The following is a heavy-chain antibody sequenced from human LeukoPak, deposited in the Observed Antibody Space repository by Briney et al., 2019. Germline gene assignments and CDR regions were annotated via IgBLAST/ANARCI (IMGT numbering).Heavy chain of an antibody. J-gene: IGHJ4*02. Sequence: ASVKVSCKASGYTFTSYAMHWVRQARGQRPEWMGWINAGDGNTKYSQKFQGRVTITRDTSASTAYMELSSLRPEDTAVYYCARDQSAYCSSSSCYGGYFDYWGQGTLVTVSS. V-gene: IGHV1-3*01. D-gene: IGHD2-2*01. CDR2: INAGDGNT. CDR3: ARDQSAYCSSSSCYGGYFDY. CDR1: GYTFTSYA.